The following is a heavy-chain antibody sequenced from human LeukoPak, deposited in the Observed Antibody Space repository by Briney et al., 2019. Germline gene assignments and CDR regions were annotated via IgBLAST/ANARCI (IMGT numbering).Heavy chain of an antibody. CDR3: ARSYSSGWDFES. D-gene: IGHD6-19*01. CDR2: TYYRSKWYN. J-gene: IGHJ4*02. Sequence: SQTLSLTCAISGDSVSSNSAAWNWIRQSPSRGLEWLGRTYYRSKWYNDYALSVKSRISSKPDTSKKQFSLQLNSVTPEDTAVYYCARSYSSGWDFESWGQGTLVTVSS. CDR1: GDSVSSNSAA. V-gene: IGHV6-1*01.